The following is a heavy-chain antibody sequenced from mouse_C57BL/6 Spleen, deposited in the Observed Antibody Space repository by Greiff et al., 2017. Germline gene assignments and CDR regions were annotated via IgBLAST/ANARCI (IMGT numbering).Heavy chain of an antibody. D-gene: IGHD1-1*01. V-gene: IGHV1-69*01. CDR1: GYTFTSYW. Sequence: QVQLQQPGAELVMPGASVKLSCKASGYTFTSYWMHWVKLRPGQGLEWIGEIDPSDSYTHYNQKFKGKSPLTVDKSSSTAYMQLSSLTSEVAAVYYGARLNYYGSSYFYYWDQGTTLTVSS. J-gene: IGHJ2*01. CDR2: IDPSDSYT. CDR3: ARLNYYGSSYFYY.